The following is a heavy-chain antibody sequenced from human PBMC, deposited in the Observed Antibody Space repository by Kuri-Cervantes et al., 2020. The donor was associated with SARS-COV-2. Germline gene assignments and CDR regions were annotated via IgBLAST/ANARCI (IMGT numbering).Heavy chain of an antibody. CDR1: GGSISSYY. D-gene: IGHD3-10*01. CDR3: ARVLNSGSYPYRGNWFDP. V-gene: IGHV4-39*01. CDR2: IYYSGST. J-gene: IGHJ5*02. Sequence: SETLSLTCTVSGGSISSYYWGWIRQPPGKGLEWIGSIYYSGSTYYNPSLKSRVTISADTSKNQFSLRVSSVTAADTAVYYCARVLNSGSYPYRGNWFDPWGQGTLVTVSS.